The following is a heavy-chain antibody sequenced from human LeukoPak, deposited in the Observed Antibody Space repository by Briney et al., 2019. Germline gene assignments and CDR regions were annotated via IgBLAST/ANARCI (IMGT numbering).Heavy chain of an antibody. V-gene: IGHV3-48*03. D-gene: IGHD7-27*01. J-gene: IGHJ3*02. CDR2: ISSSGNTI. Sequence: QPGGSLRLSCAASGFTFSSYEMNWVRQAQGKGLGWVSFISSSGNTIYYADSVKGRFIISRDNAKNSLYLQMNSLRTEDTAVYYCARERPGEDTFDIWGQGTMVTVSS. CDR3: ARERPGEDTFDI. CDR1: GFTFSSYE.